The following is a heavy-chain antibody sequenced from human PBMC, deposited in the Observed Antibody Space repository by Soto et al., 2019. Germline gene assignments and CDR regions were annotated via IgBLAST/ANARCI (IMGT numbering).Heavy chain of an antibody. V-gene: IGHV1-69*06. D-gene: IGHD5-12*01. CDR3: ASRVNGYSGFATDC. J-gene: IGHJ4*02. CDR2: IVPIFGSA. CDR1: GGTFNSYG. Sequence: QVQLVQSGAEVKKTGSSVKVSCKASGGTFNSYGLSWVRQAPGQGLEWMGRIVPIFGSANYAQKFQGRVTITEDKSTSTAYMELSSLRSEDTAVYYCASRVNGYSGFATDCWGQGTLVTVSS.